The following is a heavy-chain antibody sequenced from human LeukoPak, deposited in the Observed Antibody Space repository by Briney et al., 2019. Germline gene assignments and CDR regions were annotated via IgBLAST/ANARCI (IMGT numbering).Heavy chain of an antibody. Sequence: GGSLRLSCAASGFSFNSYAMNWVRQAPGKGLEWVSGISGGGDRTYYADPVKGRFTISRDNSKNTLYLQMNSLRAEDTAVYYCAKDRAPYYYGSSGTAFDYWGQGTLVTVSS. D-gene: IGHD3-22*01. J-gene: IGHJ4*02. CDR3: AKDRAPYYYGSSGTAFDY. CDR1: GFSFNSYA. CDR2: ISGGGDRT. V-gene: IGHV3-23*01.